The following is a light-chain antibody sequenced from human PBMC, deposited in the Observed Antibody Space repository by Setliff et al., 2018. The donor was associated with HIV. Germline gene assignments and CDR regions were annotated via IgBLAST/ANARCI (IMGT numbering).Light chain of an antibody. V-gene: IGLV2-14*03. Sequence: QSVLAQPASVSGSPGQSITISCTGTSSDVGGHNFVSWYQQYPGKAPTLMIYDVSNRPSGISNRFSGSKSGNTASLTISGLQAEDEADYYCSSFTSSTTLVVGTGTKVTV. CDR2: DVS. CDR1: SSDVGGHNF. J-gene: IGLJ1*01. CDR3: SSFTSSTTLV.